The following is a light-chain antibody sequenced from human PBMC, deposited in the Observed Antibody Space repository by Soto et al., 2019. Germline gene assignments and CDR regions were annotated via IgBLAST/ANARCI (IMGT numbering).Light chain of an antibody. J-gene: IGKJ4*01. Sequence: EVVMTQSPATLSVSPGDGATLSCRASQSVHNNLAWYQQKPGQAPRLLIFDTSTRATDIPVRFTGGGSGTEFTLTISSLQSEDSAVYYCQQYKIWSLTFGGGTKVEIK. V-gene: IGKV3-15*01. CDR1: QSVHNN. CDR2: DTS. CDR3: QQYKIWSLT.